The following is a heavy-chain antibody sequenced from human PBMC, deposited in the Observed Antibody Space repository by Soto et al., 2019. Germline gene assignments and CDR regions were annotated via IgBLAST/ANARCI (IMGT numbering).Heavy chain of an antibody. V-gene: IGHV5-51*01. D-gene: IGHD6-19*01. CDR2: IYPGDSDT. Sequence: PGESLKISCKGSGYSFTSYWIGWVRQMPGKGLEWMGIIYPGDSDTRYSPSFQGQVTISADKSISTAYPQWSSLKASDTAMYYCARSAPYSSGWYAYYYYGMDVWGQGTTVTVSS. CDR1: GYSFTSYW. J-gene: IGHJ6*02. CDR3: ARSAPYSSGWYAYYYYGMDV.